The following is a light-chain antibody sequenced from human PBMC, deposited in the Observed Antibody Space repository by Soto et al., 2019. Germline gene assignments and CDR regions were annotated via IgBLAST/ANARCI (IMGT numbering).Light chain of an antibody. CDR2: GAS. J-gene: IGKJ1*01. V-gene: IGKV3D-7*01. CDR3: QQDCNLPPT. Sequence: EIVLTQSPATLSVSPGERATLSCRASQSVSSSYLTWYQQKPGQAPSLLIYGASTRATSIPARFSGSGSGTDFTLTISSLLPEDFAVYYCQQDCNLPPTFGQGTKVDIK. CDR1: QSVSSSY.